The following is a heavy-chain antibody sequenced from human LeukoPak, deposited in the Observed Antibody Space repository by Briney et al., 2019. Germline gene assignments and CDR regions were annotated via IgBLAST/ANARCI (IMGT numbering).Heavy chain of an antibody. D-gene: IGHD1-1*01. Sequence: SETLSLTCAVYGGSFSGYYWSWIRQPPGKGLEWIGEINHSGTTNYNPSLKSRVTISVDTSKNQFSLKLTSVTAADTAVYYCARVSWSPGTSYYYMDVWGKGTTITVSS. CDR2: INHSGTT. J-gene: IGHJ6*03. V-gene: IGHV4-34*01. CDR1: GGSFSGYY. CDR3: ARVSWSPGTSYYYMDV.